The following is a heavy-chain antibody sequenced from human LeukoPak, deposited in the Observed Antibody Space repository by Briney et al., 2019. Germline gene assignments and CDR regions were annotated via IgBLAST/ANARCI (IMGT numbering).Heavy chain of an antibody. J-gene: IGHJ4*02. D-gene: IGHD5-18*01. Sequence: PSETLSLTCTVSGGSISSYYWSWIRQPPGKGLEWIGYIYYGGSTNYNPSLKSRVTISVDTSKSQFSLKLSSVTAADTAVYYCASVRKGYSYGPSDYWGQGTLVTVSS. CDR3: ASVRKGYSYGPSDY. CDR1: GGSISSYY. V-gene: IGHV4-59*01. CDR2: IYYGGST.